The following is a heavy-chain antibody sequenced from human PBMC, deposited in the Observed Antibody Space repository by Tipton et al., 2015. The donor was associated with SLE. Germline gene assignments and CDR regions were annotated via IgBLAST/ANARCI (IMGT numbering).Heavy chain of an antibody. CDR2: IYYSGST. D-gene: IGHD6-19*01. J-gene: IGHJ6*02. CDR1: GGSVSSGSYY. CDR3: ARLAHYYNDLDV. V-gene: IGHV4-39*07. Sequence: TLSLTCTVSGGSVSSGSYYWAWIRQPPGKGPEWIGTIYYSGSTYYYPSLKSRITISVDTSKNQFSLSLTSLTAADTAVFYCARLAHYYNDLDVWGRGTTVIVSS.